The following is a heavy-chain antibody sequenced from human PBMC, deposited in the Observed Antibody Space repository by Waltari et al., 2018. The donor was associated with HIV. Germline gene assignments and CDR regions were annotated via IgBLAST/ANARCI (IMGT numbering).Heavy chain of an antibody. V-gene: IGHV1-3*02. CDR3: ARGDGFDYGGNLDY. CDR1: GYTFTSYA. J-gene: IGHJ4*02. D-gene: IGHD4-17*01. Sequence: QVQLVQSGAEVKKPGASVRVSCKASGYTFTSYALHWVRQAPGQRLEWMGWSNAGNGYTKYSQEFQDRVTITRDTSASTAYMEVSSLRSEDMAVYYCARGDGFDYGGNLDYWGQGTLVTVSS. CDR2: SNAGNGYT.